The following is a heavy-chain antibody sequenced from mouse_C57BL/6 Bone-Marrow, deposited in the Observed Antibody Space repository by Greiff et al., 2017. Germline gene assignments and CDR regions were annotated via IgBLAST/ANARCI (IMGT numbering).Heavy chain of an antibody. CDR1: GYTFTSYW. CDR2: IAPNSGGT. V-gene: IGHV1-72*01. D-gene: IGHD2-4*01. Sequence: VQLQQPGAELVKPGASVKLSCKASGYTFTSYWMHWVKQRPGRGLEWIGRIAPNSGGTKYNEKFKSKATLTVDKPSSTAYMQLSSLTSEDSAVYYCARDYYDYAWFAYWGQGTLVTVSA. CDR3: ARDYYDYAWFAY. J-gene: IGHJ3*01.